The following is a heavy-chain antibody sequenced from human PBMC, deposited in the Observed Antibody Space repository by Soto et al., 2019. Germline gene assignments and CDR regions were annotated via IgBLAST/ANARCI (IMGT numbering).Heavy chain of an antibody. D-gene: IGHD3-16*01. Sequence: GGSLRLSCAASGFTFSNYWMNWVRQAPGKGLEWVANIKQDGSEKYYVDSVEGRFTISRDNARSLLYLQMNSLRVEDTAVYYCAPTRWGHYYMDVWGKGTTVTVSS. CDR2: IKQDGSEK. CDR1: GFTFSNYW. CDR3: APTRWGHYYMDV. J-gene: IGHJ6*03. V-gene: IGHV3-7*01.